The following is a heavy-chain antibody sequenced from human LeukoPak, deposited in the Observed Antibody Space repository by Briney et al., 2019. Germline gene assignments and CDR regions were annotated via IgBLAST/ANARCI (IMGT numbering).Heavy chain of an antibody. CDR1: GGSITSSSYY. CDR3: ASLRIYYGSGSYYKGPIDY. Sequence: PSETLSLTCTVSGGSITSSSYYWGWIRQPPGKGLEWIGSVYYSGNTYYNSSLKSRVTISVDTSKNQFSLKLSSVTAADTAVYYCASLRIYYGSGSYYKGPIDYWGQGTLVTVSS. D-gene: IGHD3-10*01. V-gene: IGHV4-39*07. J-gene: IGHJ4*02. CDR2: VYYSGNT.